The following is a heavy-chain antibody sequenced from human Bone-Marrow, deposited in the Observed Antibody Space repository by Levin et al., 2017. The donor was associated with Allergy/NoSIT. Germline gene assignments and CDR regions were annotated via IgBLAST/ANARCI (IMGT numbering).Heavy chain of an antibody. V-gene: IGHV4-39*01. CDR2: IYYLRNT. Sequence: SQTLSLTCTVSGSSISSSSHYWGWIRQSPGKGLEYIGNIYYLRNTQYNPSLESRVTISIDTSRNQFSLRLTSVTAADSAIYYCARRNSIGFLSCFDRWGQGTLVTVSS. CDR1: GSSISSSSHY. J-gene: IGHJ4*02. CDR3: ARRNSIGFLSCFDR. D-gene: IGHD3-16*02.